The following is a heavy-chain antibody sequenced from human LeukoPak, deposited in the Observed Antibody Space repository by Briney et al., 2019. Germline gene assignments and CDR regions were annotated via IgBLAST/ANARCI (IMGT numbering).Heavy chain of an antibody. V-gene: IGHV4-34*01. CDR2: INDSGST. J-gene: IGHJ6*02. CDR1: GGSFCGYY. D-gene: IGHD3-10*01. CDR3: ARVSPAIGLSMVRGVIIPYYYGMDV. Sequence: PSETLSLTCAVYGGSFCGYYWSWILQPPGKGLEWIGEINDSGSTNYNPSLKSRVTISVDTSKNQFSLKLSSVTAADTAVYYCARVSPAIGLSMVRGVIIPYYYGMDVWGQGTTVTVSS.